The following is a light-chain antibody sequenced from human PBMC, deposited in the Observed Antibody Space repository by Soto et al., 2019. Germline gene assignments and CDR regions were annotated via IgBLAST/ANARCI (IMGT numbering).Light chain of an antibody. CDR1: QSVSNY. J-gene: IGKJ5*01. CDR3: QQSYYNPT. Sequence: DIQMSQYPYSLSASVGDRVTITCRASQSVSNYLHWYQKNPGKATNLMIYDASSLQSGVPSRFSGSGSGTDFTLTISSLQHEDFATYYCQQSYYNPTFGQGTRLEIK. V-gene: IGKV1-39*01. CDR2: DAS.